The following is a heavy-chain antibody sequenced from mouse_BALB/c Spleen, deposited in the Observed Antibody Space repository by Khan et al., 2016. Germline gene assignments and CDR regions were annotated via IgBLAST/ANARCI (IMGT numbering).Heavy chain of an antibody. J-gene: IGHJ4*01. CDR2: INPSNGRT. D-gene: IGHD1-1*01. V-gene: IGHV1S81*02. CDR1: GYTFTSYW. CDR3: ARRSVVATDYAMDY. Sequence: QVQLQQPGAELVKPGASVKLSCKASGYTFTSYWMHWVKQRPGQGLEWIGEINPSNGRTNYNEKFKSKATLTVDKSSSTAYMQLSSLTSEDSAVYYCARRSVVATDYAMDYWGQGTSVTVSS.